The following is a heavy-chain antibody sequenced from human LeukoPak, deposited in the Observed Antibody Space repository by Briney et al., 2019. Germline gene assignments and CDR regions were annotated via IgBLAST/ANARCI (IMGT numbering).Heavy chain of an antibody. CDR2: ISYDGSDK. V-gene: IGHV3-30*03. J-gene: IGHJ4*02. CDR1: GFTFSSYG. CDR3: ARGPDSMTSFDF. Sequence: PGGSLRLSCAASGFTFSSYGMSWVRQAPGKGLEWVAVISYDGSDKYYADSVKGRFTISRDNSKNTLYLQMNSLRAEDTAVYYCARGPDSMTSFDFWGQGTLVTVSS. D-gene: IGHD2/OR15-2a*01.